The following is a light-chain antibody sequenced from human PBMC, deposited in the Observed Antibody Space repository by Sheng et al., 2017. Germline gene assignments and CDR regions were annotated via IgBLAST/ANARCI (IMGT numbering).Light chain of an antibody. J-gene: IGKJ2*01. CDR3: QQYYTTPL. Sequence: DIVMTQSPDYLAVSLGERATINCKSSQSVFFNSKNYLAWYQQKPGQPPKLLIYGASTRESGVPDRFSGSGSGTNFTLTISNLQAEDAAVYFCQQYYTTPLFGQGTKLEI. CDR2: GAS. CDR1: QSVFFNSKNY. V-gene: IGKV4-1*01.